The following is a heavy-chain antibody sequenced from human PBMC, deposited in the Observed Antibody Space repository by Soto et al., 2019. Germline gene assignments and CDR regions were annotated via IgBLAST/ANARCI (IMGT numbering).Heavy chain of an antibody. J-gene: IGHJ3*02. D-gene: IGHD1-26*01. CDR3: AKDSGGDAFDI. CDR2: ISWDGGST. V-gene: IGHV3-43*01. CDR1: GFTFDDYT. Sequence: GGSLRLSCAASGFTFDDYTMHWVRQAPGKGLEWVSLISWDGGSTYYADSVKGRFTISRDNSKNSLYLQINSLRTEDTALYYCAKDSGGDAFDIWGQGTMVTVSS.